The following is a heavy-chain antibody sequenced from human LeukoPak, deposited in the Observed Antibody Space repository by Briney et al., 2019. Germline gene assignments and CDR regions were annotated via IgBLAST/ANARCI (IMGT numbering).Heavy chain of an antibody. D-gene: IGHD6-6*01. CDR3: ARVAVVAARPGSVDY. CDR1: GGSISSGDYY. Sequence: SETLSLTCIVSGGSISSGDYYWNWIRQPPGKVLEWIGYIYYSGSTYYNPSLKSRLTISLDTSKNQFSLRLSSVTAADTAVYYCARVAVVAARPGSVDYWGQGTLVTVSS. J-gene: IGHJ4*02. V-gene: IGHV4-30-4*08. CDR2: IYYSGST.